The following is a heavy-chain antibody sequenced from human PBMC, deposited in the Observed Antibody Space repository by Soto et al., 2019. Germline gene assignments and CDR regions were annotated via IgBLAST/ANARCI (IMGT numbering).Heavy chain of an antibody. D-gene: IGHD3-22*01. V-gene: IGHV1-3*01. J-gene: IGHJ4*02. CDR3: AREQYYYDSSGYPPGGY. Sequence: ASVKVSCKASGYTFTSYAMHWVRQAPGQRLEWMGWINAGNGNTKYSQKFQGRVTITRDTSASTAYMELSSLRSEDTAVYYCAREQYYYDSSGYPPGGYWGQGTLVT. CDR1: GYTFTSYA. CDR2: INAGNGNT.